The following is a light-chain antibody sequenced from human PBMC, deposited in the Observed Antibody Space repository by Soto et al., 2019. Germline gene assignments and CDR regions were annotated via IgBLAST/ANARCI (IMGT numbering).Light chain of an antibody. CDR3: QQSHTFPIT. Sequence: IQMTQSPSSVSASVGDSVIITCRASRVISSWLAWYQQKPGKAPNLLIYAASNLQIGVPSRFSASGSGTDFTLTINNLQPEDFATYYCQQSHTFPITFGQGTRLEIK. CDR1: RVISSW. V-gene: IGKV1-12*01. J-gene: IGKJ5*01. CDR2: AAS.